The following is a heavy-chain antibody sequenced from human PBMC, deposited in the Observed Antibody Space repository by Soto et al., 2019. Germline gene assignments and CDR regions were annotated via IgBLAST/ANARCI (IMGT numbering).Heavy chain of an antibody. J-gene: IGHJ4*02. CDR2: ISGSGGST. D-gene: IGHD5-12*01. CDR3: AKSRYSGYDYTLDY. Sequence: QPGGSLRLSCAASGFTFSSYAMSWVRQAPGKGLEWVSAISGSGGSTYYADSVKGRFTISRDNSKNTLYLQMNSLRAEDTAVYYCAKSRYSGYDYTLDYWGQGTLVTVSS. CDR1: GFTFSSYA. V-gene: IGHV3-23*01.